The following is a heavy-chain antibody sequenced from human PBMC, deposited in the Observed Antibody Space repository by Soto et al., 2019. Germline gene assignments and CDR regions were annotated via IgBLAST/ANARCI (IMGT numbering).Heavy chain of an antibody. D-gene: IGHD1-1*01. CDR3: ARALGRDGYNFPHWYFDL. V-gene: IGHV4-30-4*01. J-gene: IGHJ2*01. Sequence: QVQLQESGPGLVKPSQTLSLTCTVSGGSISSGDYYWSWIRQPPGKGLEWIGYIYYSGSTYYNPSLKSRVTISVDTSKNQFSLKLSSVTAADTAVYYCARALGRDGYNFPHWYFDLWGRGTLVTVSS. CDR2: IYYSGST. CDR1: GGSISSGDYY.